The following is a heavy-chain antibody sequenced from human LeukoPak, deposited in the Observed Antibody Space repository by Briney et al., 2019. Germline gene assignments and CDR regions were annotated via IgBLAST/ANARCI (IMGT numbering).Heavy chain of an antibody. CDR2: IYYSGST. Sequence: SETLSLTCTVSGGSISSTSYYWAWIRQPPGKGLEWIGSIYYSGSTYYNPSLKSRVTISADTSKNQFSLKLSSVTAADTAVYYCARGDKMTTWRRTYNNFDPWGQGTLVTVSS. D-gene: IGHD5-24*01. V-gene: IGHV4-39*01. J-gene: IGHJ5*02. CDR3: ARGDKMTTWRRTYNNFDP. CDR1: GGSISSTSYY.